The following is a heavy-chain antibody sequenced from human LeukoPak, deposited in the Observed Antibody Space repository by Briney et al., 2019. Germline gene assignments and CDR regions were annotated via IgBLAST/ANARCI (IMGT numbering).Heavy chain of an antibody. CDR2: ISGSGDTT. Sequence: GGSLRLSCAVSGFTFSNYAISWVRQAPGKGLEWVSSISGSGDTTYYADPVKGRSTISRDNSKNTLYLQMNSLRAEDTAVYYCAKDAISMNGIWDAFDIWGQGTMITVSS. J-gene: IGHJ3*02. CDR3: AKDAISMNGIWDAFDI. V-gene: IGHV3-23*01. D-gene: IGHD3-22*01. CDR1: GFTFSNYA.